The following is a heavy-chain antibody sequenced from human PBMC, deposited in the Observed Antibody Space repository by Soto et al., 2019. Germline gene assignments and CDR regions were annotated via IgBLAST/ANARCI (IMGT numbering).Heavy chain of an antibody. V-gene: IGHV4-39*01. J-gene: IGHJ6*03. CDR3: ARSYYYYYMDV. CDR2: IYYSGST. Sequence: SXTLSLSCTVSGGSISSSSYYWCWIRQPPGKGLEWIGSIYYSGSTYYNPSLKSRVTISVDTSKNQFSLKLSSVTAADTAVYYCARSYYYYYMDVWGKGTTVTVSS. CDR1: GGSISSSSYY.